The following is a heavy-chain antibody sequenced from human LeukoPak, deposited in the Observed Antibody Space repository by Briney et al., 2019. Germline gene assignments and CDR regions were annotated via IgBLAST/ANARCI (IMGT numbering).Heavy chain of an antibody. V-gene: IGHV3-21*01. Sequence: GGSLRLSCAASGFTFSSYSMNWVRQAPGKGLEWVSSISSSSSYIYYADSVKGRFTVSRDNAKNSVYLQMNSLRAEDTAVYYCARDKWLATTHYFDYWGQGTLVTVSS. CDR2: ISSSSSYI. CDR1: GFTFSSYS. J-gene: IGHJ4*02. CDR3: ARDKWLATTHYFDY. D-gene: IGHD5-24*01.